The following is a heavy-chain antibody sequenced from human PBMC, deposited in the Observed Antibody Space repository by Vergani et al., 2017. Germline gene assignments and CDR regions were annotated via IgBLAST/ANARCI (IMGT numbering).Heavy chain of an antibody. CDR1: GLTVSSSY. CDR3: ARGVVWFGDQRPPWFDP. V-gene: IGHV3-66*02. D-gene: IGHD3-10*01. CDR2: IYSVGTT. J-gene: IGHJ5*02. Sequence: VQLVESGGGVVQPGRSLRLSCAASGLTVSSSYMSWVRQAPGKGLEWVSIIYSVGTTYYADSVKGRFTISRDNSKNTLYLLMNSLRPEDTAVYYCARGVVWFGDQRPPWFDPWGQGTLVTVSS.